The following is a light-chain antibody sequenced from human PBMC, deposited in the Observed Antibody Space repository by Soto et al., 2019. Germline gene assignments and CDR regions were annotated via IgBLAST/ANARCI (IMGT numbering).Light chain of an antibody. CDR2: KAS. V-gene: IGKV1-5*03. CDR3: QQYNSYRWT. J-gene: IGKJ1*01. Sequence: DIQMTQSPSTLSASVGDRVTITCRASQSISSWLPWYQQKPGRAPKLLIYKASSLESGVASRFSGSGSGREFTLTISSLQPDDFATYYCQQYNSYRWTFGQGTKVDIK. CDR1: QSISSW.